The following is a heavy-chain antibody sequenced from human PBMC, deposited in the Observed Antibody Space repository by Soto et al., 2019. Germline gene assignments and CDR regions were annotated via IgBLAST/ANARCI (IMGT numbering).Heavy chain of an antibody. D-gene: IGHD6-13*01. V-gene: IGHV3-21*02. CDR2: ISSSSSYI. CDR3: ERHQGPAAGNYGMDV. CDR1: GFTFSSYS. J-gene: IGHJ6*02. Sequence: EVQLVESGRGLVKPGGSLRLSCAASGFTFSSYSMNWVRQDPGKWLEWVASISSSSSYIYYADSVKGRFTISRDKAKNTMFMQMSSLRAEDTARYYCERHQGPAAGNYGMDVWGRGTTVTVSS.